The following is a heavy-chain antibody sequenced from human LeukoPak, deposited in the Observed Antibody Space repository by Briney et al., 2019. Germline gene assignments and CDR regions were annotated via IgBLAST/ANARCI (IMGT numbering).Heavy chain of an antibody. J-gene: IGHJ4*02. D-gene: IGHD2-2*01. V-gene: IGHV3-21*04. CDR1: GFTFSSYS. Sequence: GGSLRLSCAASGFTFSSYSMNWVRQAPGKGLEWVSSISSSSSYIYYADSVKGRFTISRDNAKNSLYLQMNSLGAEDTAVYYCARESPFSYCSSTSCPVDYWGQGTLVTVSS. CDR2: ISSSSSYI. CDR3: ARESPFSYCSSTSCPVDY.